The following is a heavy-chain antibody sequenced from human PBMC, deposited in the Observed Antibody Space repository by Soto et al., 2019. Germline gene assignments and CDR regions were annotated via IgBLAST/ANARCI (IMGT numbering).Heavy chain of an antibody. CDR3: TRLSVSAGGD. CDR1: GFTFSGSA. Sequence: EVQLVESGGGLVQPGGSLKLSCAASGFTFSGSAMHWVRQASGKGLEWVGRIRSKANSYATAYAASVKGRFTISRDDSKNTAYLQMNSLKTEDTAVYYCTRLSVSAGGDRVQGTLVTVSS. D-gene: IGHD1-26*01. J-gene: IGHJ4*02. V-gene: IGHV3-73*02. CDR2: IRSKANSYAT.